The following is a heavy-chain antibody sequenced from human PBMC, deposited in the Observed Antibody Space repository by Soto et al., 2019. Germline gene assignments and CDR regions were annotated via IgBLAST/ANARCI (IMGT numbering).Heavy chain of an antibody. J-gene: IGHJ6*02. V-gene: IGHV1-24*01. CDR3: ATPLWSYYYYGMDV. D-gene: IGHD3-3*01. CDR2: FDPEDGET. CDR1: GYTLTELC. Sequence: GASVKVSCKVSGYTLTELCMHWVRQAPGKGLEWMGGFDPEDGETIYAQKFQGRVTMTEDTSTDTAYMELSSLRSEDTAVYYCATPLWSYYYYGMDVWGQGTTVTVSS.